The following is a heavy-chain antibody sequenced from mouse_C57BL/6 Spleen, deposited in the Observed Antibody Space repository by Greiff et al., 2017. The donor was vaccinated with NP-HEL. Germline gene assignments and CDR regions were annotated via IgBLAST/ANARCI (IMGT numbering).Heavy chain of an antibody. Sequence: QVQLQQPGAELVMPGASVKLSCKASGYTFTSYWMHWVKQRPGQGLEWIGEIDPSDSYTNYNQKFKGKSTLTVDKSSSTAYMQLSSLTSEDSAVYFCARSVLLRYLDYWGQGTTLTVSS. CDR3: ARSVLLRYLDY. CDR1: GYTFTSYW. D-gene: IGHD1-1*01. CDR2: IDPSDSYT. V-gene: IGHV1-69*01. J-gene: IGHJ2*01.